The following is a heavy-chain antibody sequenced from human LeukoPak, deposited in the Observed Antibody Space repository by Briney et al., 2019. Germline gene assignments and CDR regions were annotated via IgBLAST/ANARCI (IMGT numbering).Heavy chain of an antibody. D-gene: IGHD3-10*01. V-gene: IGHV4-39*01. Sequence: SETLSLTCTVSSGSISSSSYYWGWIRQPPGKGLEWIGSIYYSGSTYYNPSLKRRVTISVDTSKNQFSLKLSSVTAADTAVYYCARVPHYYFGYGYFDPWGQGTLVTVSS. CDR3: ARVPHYYFGYGYFDP. J-gene: IGHJ4*02. CDR1: SGSISSSSYY. CDR2: IYYSGST.